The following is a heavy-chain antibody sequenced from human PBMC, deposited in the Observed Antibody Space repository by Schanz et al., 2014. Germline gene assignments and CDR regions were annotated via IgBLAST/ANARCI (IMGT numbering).Heavy chain of an antibody. J-gene: IGHJ5*02. Sequence: QVQLVQSGAEVKKPGSSVKVSCKASGGTFSTYTISWVRQAPGQGLEWMGRIIPVLNIATYAQRFQGRVTMTRDTSTSTVYMELSSLRSEDTAVYYCARGQRRTIGRPFGPWGQGTLVTVSS. CDR1: GGTFSTYT. V-gene: IGHV1-69*02. D-gene: IGHD6-25*01. CDR2: IIPVLNIA. CDR3: ARGQRRTIGRPFGP.